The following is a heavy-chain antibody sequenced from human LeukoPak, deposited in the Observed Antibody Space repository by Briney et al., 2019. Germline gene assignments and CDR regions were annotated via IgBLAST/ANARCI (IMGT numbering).Heavy chain of an antibody. CDR1: GGSISSSY. Sequence: SETLSLTCTVSGGSISSSYWSWIRQPPGKGLEWIGYIYYTGSTTYNPSLKSRVTISVDTSKNQFSLKLRSVTAADTAVYYCATSRPPTTPFDHWGQGVLVIVSS. CDR2: IYYTGST. CDR3: ATSRPPTTPFDH. D-gene: IGHD1-14*01. V-gene: IGHV4-59*01. J-gene: IGHJ4*02.